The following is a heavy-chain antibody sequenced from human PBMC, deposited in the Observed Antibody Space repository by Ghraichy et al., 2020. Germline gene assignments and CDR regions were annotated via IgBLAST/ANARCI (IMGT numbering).Heavy chain of an antibody. V-gene: IGHV4-59*01. CDR3: ERDKSGTYSDYFAH. CDR1: GGSMSGYF. Sequence: SQTLSLTCSVSGGSMSGYFWSWIRQSPWKGLEWIGFVDQSGSTTYNPSLKSRVTISLDTSNFQFSLDLGSVTAADTAVYYFERDKSGTYSDYFAHWGQGTQVTVSP. CDR2: VDQSGST. J-gene: IGHJ4*02. D-gene: IGHD1-26*01.